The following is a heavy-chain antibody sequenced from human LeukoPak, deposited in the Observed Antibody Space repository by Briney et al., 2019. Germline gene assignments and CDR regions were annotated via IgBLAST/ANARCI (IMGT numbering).Heavy chain of an antibody. CDR1: GRSFSSYY. CDR3: ARAVGSGSFQTYYYYMDV. Sequence: SETLSLTCAVYGRSFSSYYWSWIRQPAGKGLEWIGRIYTSGSTNYNPSLKSRVTMSVDTSKNQFSLKLSSVTAADTAVYYCARAVGSGSFQTYYYYMDVWGKGTTVTISS. J-gene: IGHJ6*03. D-gene: IGHD3-10*01. V-gene: IGHV4-59*10. CDR2: IYTSGST.